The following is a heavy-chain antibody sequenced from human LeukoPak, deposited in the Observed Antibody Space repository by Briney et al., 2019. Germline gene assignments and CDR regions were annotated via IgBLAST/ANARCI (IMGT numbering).Heavy chain of an antibody. V-gene: IGHV4-61*08. Sequence: SQTLSLTCTVSGGSISSGDYYWSWIRQPPGKGLEWIGYIYYSGSTNYNPSLKSRVTISVDTSKNQFSLKLSSVTAADTAVYYCARSGVRGVNDWFDPWGQGTLVTVSS. J-gene: IGHJ5*02. CDR2: IYYSGST. CDR1: GGSISSGDYY. CDR3: ARSGVRGVNDWFDP. D-gene: IGHD3-10*01.